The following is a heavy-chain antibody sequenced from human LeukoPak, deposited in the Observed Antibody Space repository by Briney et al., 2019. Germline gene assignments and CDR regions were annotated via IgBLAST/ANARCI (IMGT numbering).Heavy chain of an antibody. D-gene: IGHD4-23*01. CDR2: ISSNGGST. Sequence: PGGSLRLSCSASGFTFSTYAMHWVRQAPGKGLEYVSAISSNGGSTYYGDSVKGRFTISRDNSKNTLYLQMNSLRAEDTAVYYCARVSGGNSYDAFDIWGQGTMVTVSS. V-gene: IGHV3-64*04. J-gene: IGHJ3*02. CDR3: ARVSGGNSYDAFDI. CDR1: GFTFSTYA.